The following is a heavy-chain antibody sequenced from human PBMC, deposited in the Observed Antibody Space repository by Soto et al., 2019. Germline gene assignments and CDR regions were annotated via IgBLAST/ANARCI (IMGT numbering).Heavy chain of an antibody. D-gene: IGHD2-8*01. CDR3: AAPNQYYFDY. V-gene: IGHV4-31*03. J-gene: IGHJ4*02. CDR2: IYYSGST. Sequence: SETLSLTCTVSGASISSGGYYWSWIRQHPGKGLEWIGYIYYSGSTYYNPSLKSRVTISVDTSKNQFSLKLSSVTAADTAVYYCAAPNQYYFDYWGKGTLVTVSS. CDR1: GASISSGGYY.